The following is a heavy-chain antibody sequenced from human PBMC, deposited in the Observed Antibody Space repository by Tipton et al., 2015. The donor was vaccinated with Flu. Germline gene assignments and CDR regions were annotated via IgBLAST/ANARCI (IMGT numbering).Heavy chain of an antibody. V-gene: IGHV3-66*02. Sequence: SLRLSCAASGFTVSNTYMSWVRQAPGKGLEWVSFINSGGNSFYADSVKGRFTISRDNSENTLYLHMNSLRTEDSAVYYCARESSAPYGSGTYYTLYYDFAMDVWGQGTTVTVSS. J-gene: IGHJ6*02. CDR1: GFTVSNTY. CDR3: ARESSAPYGSGTYYTLYYDFAMDV. CDR2: INSGGNS. D-gene: IGHD3-10*01.